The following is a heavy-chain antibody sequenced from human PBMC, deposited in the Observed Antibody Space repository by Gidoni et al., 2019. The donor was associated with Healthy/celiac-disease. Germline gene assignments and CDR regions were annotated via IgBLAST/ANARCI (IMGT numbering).Heavy chain of an antibody. CDR3: ARSTSSPLPPEYFQH. D-gene: IGHD6-13*01. CDR1: GGSISSSSYY. Sequence: QLQLQESGPGLVKPSETLSLTCTVSGGSISSSSYYWGWTRQPPGKGLEWIGSIYYGGSTYYTPSLKSRVTISVDTSKNQFSLKLSSVTAADTAVYYCARSTSSPLPPEYFQHWGQGTLVTVSS. V-gene: IGHV4-39*01. J-gene: IGHJ1*01. CDR2: IYYGGST.